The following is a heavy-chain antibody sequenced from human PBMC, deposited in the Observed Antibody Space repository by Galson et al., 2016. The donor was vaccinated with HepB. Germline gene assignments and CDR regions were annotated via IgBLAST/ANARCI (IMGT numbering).Heavy chain of an antibody. D-gene: IGHD3-22*01. CDR2: IKSKIDGGRI. V-gene: IGHV3-15*01. Sequence: SLRLSCAASGFSFNIAWMSWIRQAPGKGLEWVGRIKSKIDGGRIDYATPVRGRFTISRDDSKNTLYLQMNSLKTEDTAVYYCTTEEDYYDSSGFLNYYMDVWGKGTTVTVSS. J-gene: IGHJ6*03. CDR3: TTEEDYYDSSGFLNYYMDV. CDR1: GFSFNIAW.